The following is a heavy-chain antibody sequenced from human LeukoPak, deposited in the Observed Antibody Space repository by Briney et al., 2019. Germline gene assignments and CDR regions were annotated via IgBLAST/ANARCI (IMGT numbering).Heavy chain of an antibody. Sequence: PSETLSLTCTVSGGSISSSSYYWGWIRQPPGKGLEWIGSIYYSGSTYYNPSLKSRVTISVDTSKNQFSLKLSSVTAADTAVYYCAREGIAVAGPVGGVVYWGQGTLVTVSS. V-gene: IGHV4-39*07. CDR3: AREGIAVAGPVGGVVY. CDR2: IYYSGST. CDR1: GGSISSSSYY. D-gene: IGHD6-19*01. J-gene: IGHJ4*02.